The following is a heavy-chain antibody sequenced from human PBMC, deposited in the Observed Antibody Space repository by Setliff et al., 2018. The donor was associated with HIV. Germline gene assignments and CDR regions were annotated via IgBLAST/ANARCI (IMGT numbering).Heavy chain of an antibody. CDR2: IKQDGSEK. J-gene: IGHJ4*02. D-gene: IGHD5-18*01. CDR1: GFNFKNAW. Sequence: GGSLRLSCAASGFNFKNAWMSWVRQAPGKGLEWVANIKQDGSEKYYVESVKGRFTISRDNANNSLYLQMNSLRAEDTAVYYCARGARGYSYGWGQGTLVTVSS. V-gene: IGHV3-7*01. CDR3: ARGARGYSYG.